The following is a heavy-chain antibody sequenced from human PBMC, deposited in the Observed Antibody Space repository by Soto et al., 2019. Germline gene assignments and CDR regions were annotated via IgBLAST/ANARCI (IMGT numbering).Heavy chain of an antibody. D-gene: IGHD3-10*01. CDR1: GGSTSSDNY. CDR2: VESSGRT. CDR3: ARGVYGAYLDY. V-gene: IGHV4-4*08. Sequence: SETLSLTCTVSGGSTSSDNYWSWIRQTPGKGLEWIGYVESSGRTEYKPSLASRVTLSLDSSQNQFSLTLRSVTTADRALYFCARGVYGAYLDYWGQGIPVTVSS. J-gene: IGHJ4*02.